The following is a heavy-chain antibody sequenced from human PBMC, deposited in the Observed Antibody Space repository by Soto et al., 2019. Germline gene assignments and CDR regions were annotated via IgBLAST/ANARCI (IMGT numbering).Heavy chain of an antibody. CDR1: GAIFGSHG. V-gene: IGHV1-69*01. CDR2: FIPIFRTL. CDR3: AREFQYDSGGFHELYF. Sequence: QVQLVQSEAEVKKPGSSVRLSCTASGAIFGSHGFTWLRQAPGQRLEWVGGFIPIFRTLTYTEKFQARIRIAADESTNTVYLDLNSLTSEDTAVYYCAREFQYDSGGFHELYFWGQGTLVTVSS. J-gene: IGHJ4*02. D-gene: IGHD3-22*01.